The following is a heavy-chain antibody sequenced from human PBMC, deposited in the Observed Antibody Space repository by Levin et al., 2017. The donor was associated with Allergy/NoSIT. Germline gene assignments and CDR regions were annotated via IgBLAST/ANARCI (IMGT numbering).Heavy chain of an antibody. Sequence: GGSLRLSCAASGFTFSSYAMSWVRQAPGKGLEWVSAISGSGGSTYYADSVKGRFTISRDNSKNTLYLQMNSLRAEDTAVYYCATSSRIAVAVPWGQGTLVTVSS. CDR3: ATSSRIAVAVP. CDR2: ISGSGGST. V-gene: IGHV3-23*01. D-gene: IGHD6-19*01. J-gene: IGHJ4*02. CDR1: GFTFSSYA.